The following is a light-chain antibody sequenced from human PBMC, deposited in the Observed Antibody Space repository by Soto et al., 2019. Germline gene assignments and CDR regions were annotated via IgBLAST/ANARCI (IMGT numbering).Light chain of an antibody. V-gene: IGLV1-40*01. CDR2: GNN. CDR1: SSNIGAGYD. CDR3: QSYDSSLSAL. Sequence: QAVVTQPTSVSGAPGQRVTISCTGSSSNIGAGYDVHWYQQLPGTAPKLLIYGNNNRPSGVPDRFSGSKSGTSASLAITGLQAEDEADYYCQSYDSSLSALFGGGTKLTVL. J-gene: IGLJ2*01.